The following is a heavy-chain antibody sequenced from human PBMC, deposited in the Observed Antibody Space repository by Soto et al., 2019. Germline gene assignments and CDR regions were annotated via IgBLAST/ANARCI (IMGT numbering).Heavy chain of an antibody. D-gene: IGHD3-22*01. CDR1: GGSFSGYY. J-gene: IGHJ4*02. V-gene: IGHV4-34*01. Sequence: PSETLSLTCAVYGGSFSGYYWSWIRQPPGKGLEWIGEINHSGSTNYNPSLKSRVTISVDTSKNQFSLKLSSVTAADTAVYYCARLRALSSGPSFDYWGQGTLVTVSS. CDR2: INHSGST. CDR3: ARLRALSSGPSFDY.